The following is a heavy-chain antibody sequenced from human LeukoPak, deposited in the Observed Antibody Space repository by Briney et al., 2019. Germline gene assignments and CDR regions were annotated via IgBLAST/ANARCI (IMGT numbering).Heavy chain of an antibody. J-gene: IGHJ4*02. Sequence: XLEXVSVISXTDGSAYYADSVKGRFTISRDNSKNTLYLQMNSLRAEDTAVYYCAKVVASYYYGSGSYYNPPNYFDYWGQGTLVTVSS. CDR3: AKVVASYYYGSGSYYNPPNYFDY. V-gene: IGHV3-23*01. D-gene: IGHD3-10*01. CDR2: ISXTDGSA.